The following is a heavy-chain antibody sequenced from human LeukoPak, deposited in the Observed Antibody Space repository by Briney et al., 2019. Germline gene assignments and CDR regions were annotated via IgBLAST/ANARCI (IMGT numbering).Heavy chain of an antibody. CDR1: GFTFSTYV. V-gene: IGHV3-33*01. CDR2: IWHDGSNK. D-gene: IGHD5-18*01. J-gene: IGHJ4*02. CDR3: ARDRGYTYGHPLDY. Sequence: GRSLRLSCAASGFTFSTYVIHWVRQAPGKGLEWVALIWHDGSNKYYGDSVKDRFTISRDNSKNTLYLQMDSLRDEDTAVYYCARDRGYTYGHPLDYWGQGTLVTVAS.